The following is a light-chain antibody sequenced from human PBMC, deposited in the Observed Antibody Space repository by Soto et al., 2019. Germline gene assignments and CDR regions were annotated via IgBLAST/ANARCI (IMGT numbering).Light chain of an antibody. V-gene: IGLV2-14*03. Sequence: QSALTQPASVSGAPGHSGILSCSGTSGDIGAYDHVAWFQQHPGEVPKLLLRDVTNRPSGVSGRFSGSKSGNTAYLTISGLRPEDEADYYCSSSTHSNTVVFGGGTKLTVL. CDR2: DVT. J-gene: IGLJ3*02. CDR1: SGDIGAYDH. CDR3: SSSTHSNTVV.